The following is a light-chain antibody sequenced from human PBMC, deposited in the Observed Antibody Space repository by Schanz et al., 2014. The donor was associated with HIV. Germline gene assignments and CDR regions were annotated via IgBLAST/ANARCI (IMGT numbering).Light chain of an antibody. J-gene: IGLJ2*01. Sequence: QSALTQPASVSGSPGQSITISCTGTSSDVGGYNYVSWYQQHPGKAPKLMIYDVSSRPSGVSNRFSGSKSGNTASLTISGLQAEDEADYYCSSYGGNNDLVFGGGTKLTVL. CDR3: SSYGGNNDLV. CDR1: SSDVGGYNY. CDR2: DVS. V-gene: IGLV2-14*01.